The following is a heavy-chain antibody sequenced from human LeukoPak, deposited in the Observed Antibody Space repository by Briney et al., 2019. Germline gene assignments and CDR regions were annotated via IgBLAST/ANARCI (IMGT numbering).Heavy chain of an antibody. V-gene: IGHV3-66*01. CDR1: GFTFSSYE. J-gene: IGHJ6*02. CDR3: ARDAGGYGMDV. CDR2: IYSGGST. D-gene: IGHD2-8*02. Sequence: GGSLRLSCAASGFTFSSYEMNWVRQAPGKGLEWVSVIYSGGSTYYADSVKGRFTISRDNSKNTLYLQMNSLRAEDTAVYYCARDAGGYGMDVWGQGPTVTVSS.